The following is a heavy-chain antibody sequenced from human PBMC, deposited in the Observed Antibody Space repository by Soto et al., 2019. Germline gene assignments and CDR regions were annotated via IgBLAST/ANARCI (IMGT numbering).Heavy chain of an antibody. Sequence: AETLARTCPISGGSFNNDYWTWIRQSPGKGLELIGYIFHSGITDYNPSVKSRVTISIDKSKNLFSLKLTSVTAADTALYYCARDRYFYDSAVXYRTLDSGGQGIRV. CDR3: ARDRYFYDSAVXYRTLDS. J-gene: IGHJ4*02. V-gene: IGHV4-59*01. CDR2: IFHSGIT. CDR1: GGSFNNDY. D-gene: IGHD3-22*01.